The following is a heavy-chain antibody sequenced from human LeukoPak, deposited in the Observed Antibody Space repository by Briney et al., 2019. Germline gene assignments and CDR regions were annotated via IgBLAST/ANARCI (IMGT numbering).Heavy chain of an antibody. CDR3: ATTTSITIFGGY. CDR2: FDPEDGET. J-gene: IGHJ4*02. CDR1: GYTLTELS. Sequence: ASVKVSCKVSGYTLTELSMHWVRQAPGKGLEWMGGFDPEDGETIYAQKFQGRVTMTEDTSTDTAYMELSSPRSEDTAVYYCATTTSITIFGGYWGQGTLVTVSS. D-gene: IGHD3-3*01. V-gene: IGHV1-24*01.